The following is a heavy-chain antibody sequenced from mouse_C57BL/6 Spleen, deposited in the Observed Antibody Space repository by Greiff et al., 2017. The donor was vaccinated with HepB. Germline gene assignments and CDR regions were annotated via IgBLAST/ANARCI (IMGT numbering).Heavy chain of an antibody. V-gene: IGHV1-80*01. CDR2: IYPGDGDT. CDR1: GYAFSSYW. J-gene: IGHJ2*01. Sequence: VQLQQSGAELVKPGASVKISCKASGYAFSSYWMNWVKQRPGKGLEWIGQIYPGDGDTNYNGKFKGKATLTADKSSSTAYMQLSSLTSEDSAVYFCAKTAQATFYYFDYWGQGTTLTVSS. D-gene: IGHD3-2*02. CDR3: AKTAQATFYYFDY.